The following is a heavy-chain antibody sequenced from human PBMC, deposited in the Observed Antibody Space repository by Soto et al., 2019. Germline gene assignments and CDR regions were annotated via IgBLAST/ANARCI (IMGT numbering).Heavy chain of an antibody. CDR3: AKDFGIQLWPYFDY. CDR2: ISGSGGST. Sequence: GGSLRLSCAASGFTFSSYAMGWVRQAPGKGLEWVSAISGSGGSTYYADSVKGRFTISRDNSKNTLYLQMNSLRAEDTAVYYCAKDFGIQLWPYFDYWGQGTLVTVSS. D-gene: IGHD5-18*01. CDR1: GFTFSSYA. J-gene: IGHJ4*02. V-gene: IGHV3-23*01.